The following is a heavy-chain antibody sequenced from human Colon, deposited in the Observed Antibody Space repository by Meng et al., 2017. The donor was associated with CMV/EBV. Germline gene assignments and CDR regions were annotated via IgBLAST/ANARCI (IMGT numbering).Heavy chain of an antibody. J-gene: IGHJ4*02. CDR3: ARDIGWGHSDY. V-gene: IGHV3-7*01. CDR2: INQVGSQE. Sequence: GESLKISCAASGFIFSNYWMTWVRKAPGKGLEWVALINQVGSQEYYVDSVKGRFTISRDNAKNSLFLQLDSLRPEDTAVYFCARDIGWGHSDYWGQGTLVTVSS. CDR1: GFIFSNYW. D-gene: IGHD7-27*01.